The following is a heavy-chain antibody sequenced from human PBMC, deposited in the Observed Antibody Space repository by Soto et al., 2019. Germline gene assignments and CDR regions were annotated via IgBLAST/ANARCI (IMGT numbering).Heavy chain of an antibody. CDR1: GFTFSDYY. CDR3: ARAGGVVTAYSGRTYYYYGMDV. CDR2: ISSSSSYT. J-gene: IGHJ6*02. Sequence: PGGSLRLSCAASGFTFSDYYMSWIRQAPGKGLEWVSYISSSSSYTNYADSVKGRFTISRDNAKNSLYLQMNSLRAEDTAVYYCARAGGVVTAYSGRTYYYYGMDVWGQGTKVTVS. V-gene: IGHV3-11*06. D-gene: IGHD2-21*02.